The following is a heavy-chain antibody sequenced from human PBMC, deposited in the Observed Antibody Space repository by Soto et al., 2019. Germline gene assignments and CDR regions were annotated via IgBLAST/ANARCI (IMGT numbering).Heavy chain of an antibody. CDR1: GFTFSSYA. J-gene: IGHJ4*02. V-gene: IGHV3-23*01. CDR2: ISGSGTST. CDR3: AKENTPDYGDYVDY. D-gene: IGHD4-17*01. Sequence: GGSLSLSCAASGFTFSSYAMILVRQAPGKGLKWISSISGSGTSTYYADSVKGRFTISRDNSKNTMYLQMNSLRAEDTALYFCAKENTPDYGDYVDYWGQGTLVTVSS.